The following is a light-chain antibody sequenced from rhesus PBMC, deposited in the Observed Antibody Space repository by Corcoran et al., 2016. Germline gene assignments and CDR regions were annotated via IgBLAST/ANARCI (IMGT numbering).Light chain of an antibody. CDR1: QDITSS. CDR2: KTS. CDR3: LQYNTDPPT. Sequence: DIQLTQSPSSLSASVGDRAIITCRASQDITSSFTWYQQKPGKSPKRLIYKTSRLESGVPSRFSGGGSGTDFNLTINRLQPEDVATYYCLQYNTDPPTFGQGTRVEIK. V-gene: IGKV1-43*02. J-gene: IGKJ1*01.